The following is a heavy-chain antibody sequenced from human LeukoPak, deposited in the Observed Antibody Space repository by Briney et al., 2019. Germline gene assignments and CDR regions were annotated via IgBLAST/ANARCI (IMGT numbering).Heavy chain of an antibody. J-gene: IGHJ4*02. D-gene: IGHD1-26*01. Sequence: GGSLRLSCAASGFTVSSNYMSWVRQAPGEGLEWVSVIYSGGSTYYADSVKGRFTISRDNSKNTLYLQMNSLRAEDTAVYYCARDRSYGLGATFDYWGQGTLVTVSS. CDR1: GFTVSSNY. CDR3: ARDRSYGLGATFDY. CDR2: IYSGGST. V-gene: IGHV3-53*01.